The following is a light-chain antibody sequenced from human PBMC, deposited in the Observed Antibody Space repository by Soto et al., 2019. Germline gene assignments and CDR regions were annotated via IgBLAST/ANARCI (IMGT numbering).Light chain of an antibody. CDR1: QSISSW. J-gene: IGKJ5*01. V-gene: IGKV1-5*01. CDR3: LQNYNYPRT. CDR2: AAS. Sequence: DIQMTPSPSTLSASVGYRFTITCLASQSISSWLAWYQRKPGKAPDLLIYAASRLQSGVPSRFSGNGSDTDFILTISSLQPEDFATYYCLQNYNYPRTFGQGTRLEIK.